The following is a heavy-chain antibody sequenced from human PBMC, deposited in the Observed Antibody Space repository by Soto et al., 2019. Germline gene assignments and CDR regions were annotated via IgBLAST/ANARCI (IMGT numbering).Heavy chain of an antibody. J-gene: IGHJ6*02. CDR2: TYYRSKWYN. V-gene: IGHV6-1*01. D-gene: IGHD3-10*01. CDR1: GDSVSSNSAA. Sequence: SQTLSLTCAISGDSVSSNSAAWNWIRQSPSRGLEWLGRTYYRSKWYNDYAVSVKSRITINPDTSKNQFSLQLNSVTPEDTAVYYCARGYYGSGSYYGSGYYYGMDVWGQGTRVTVSS. CDR3: ARGYYGSGSYYGSGYYYGMDV.